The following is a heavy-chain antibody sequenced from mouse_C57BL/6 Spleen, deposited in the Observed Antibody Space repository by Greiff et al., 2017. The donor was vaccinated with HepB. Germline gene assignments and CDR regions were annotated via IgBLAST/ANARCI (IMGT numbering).Heavy chain of an antibody. V-gene: IGHV1-64*01. CDR1: GYTFTSYW. CDR3: ARGRGSYYFDY. CDR2: IHPNSGST. Sequence: QVQLQQSGAELVKPGASVKLSCKASGYTFTSYWMHWVKQRPGQGLEWIGMIHPNSGSTNYNEKFKSKATLTVDTSSSTAYMQLSSLTSEDSAVYYCARGRGSYYFDYWGQGTTLTVSS. J-gene: IGHJ2*01.